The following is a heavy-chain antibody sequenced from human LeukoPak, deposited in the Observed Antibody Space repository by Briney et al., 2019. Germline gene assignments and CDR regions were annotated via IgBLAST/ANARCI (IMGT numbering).Heavy chain of an antibody. V-gene: IGHV3-48*03. CDR1: GFTFSTYE. CDR3: ARDHRGGCSGGNCYSGSYYYYGMDV. D-gene: IGHD2-15*01. CDR2: ISTSGSTI. Sequence: GGSLRLSCAASGFTFSTYEMNWVRQAPGRGLEWVSYISTSGSTIYYPDSVKGRFTISRDNAKNSLYLQMNSLRAEDTAVYYCARDHRGGCSGGNCYSGSYYYYGMDVWGKGTTVTVSS. J-gene: IGHJ6*04.